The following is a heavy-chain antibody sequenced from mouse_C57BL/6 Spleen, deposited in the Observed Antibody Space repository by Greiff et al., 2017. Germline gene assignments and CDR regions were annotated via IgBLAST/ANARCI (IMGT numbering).Heavy chain of an antibody. J-gene: IGHJ2*01. D-gene: IGHD1-1*01. CDR1: GYAFSSYW. CDR2: IYPGDGDT. V-gene: IGHV1-80*01. Sequence: QVQLKESGAELVKPGASVKISCKASGYAFSSYWMNWVKQRLGKGLEWIGQIYPGDGDTNYNGKFKGKATLTADKSSSPAYMQLSSLTSEDSAVYFCARGSTVVAKGPYYFDYWGRGTTLTVSS. CDR3: ARGSTVVAKGPYYFDY.